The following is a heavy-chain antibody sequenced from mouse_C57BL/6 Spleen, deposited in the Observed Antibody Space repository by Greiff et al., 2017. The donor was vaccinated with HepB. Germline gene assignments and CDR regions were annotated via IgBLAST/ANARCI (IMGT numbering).Heavy chain of an antibody. CDR1: GYTFTSYW. CDR2: IDPSDSYT. Sequence: QVQLQQPGAELVMPGASVKLSCKASGYTFTSYWMHWVKQRPGQGLEWIGEIDPSDSYTNYNQKFKGKSTLTVDKSSSTAYMQLSSLTSEDSAVYYCARGDDGSIFDYWGQGTTLTVSS. V-gene: IGHV1-69*01. J-gene: IGHJ2*01. D-gene: IGHD1-1*01. CDR3: ARGDDGSIFDY.